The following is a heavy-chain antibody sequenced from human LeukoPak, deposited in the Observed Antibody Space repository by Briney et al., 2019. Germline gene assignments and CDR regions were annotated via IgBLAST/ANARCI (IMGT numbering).Heavy chain of an antibody. Sequence: SVKDSCKASGGTFSSYAISWVRQAPGQGLEWMGGIIPIFGTANYAQKFQGRVTITTDESTSTAYMELSSLRSEDTAVYYCARGSGSLGAFDIWGQGTMVTVSS. CDR1: GGTFSSYA. J-gene: IGHJ3*02. CDR2: IIPIFGTA. V-gene: IGHV1-69*05. CDR3: ARGSGSLGAFDI. D-gene: IGHD1-26*01.